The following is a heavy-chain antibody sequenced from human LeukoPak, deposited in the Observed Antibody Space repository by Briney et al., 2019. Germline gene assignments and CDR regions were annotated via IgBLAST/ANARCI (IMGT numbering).Heavy chain of an antibody. J-gene: IGHJ6*02. V-gene: IGHV3-48*02. D-gene: IGHD3-9*01. CDR3: ARVWDYDILTGRHYYYYGMDV. CDR2: SSSSSSTI. Sequence: GGSLRLSCAASGFTFSSYAMSWVRQAPGKGLEWVSYSSSSSSTIYYADSVKGRFTISRDNAKNSLYLQMNSLRDEDTAVYYCARVWDYDILTGRHYYYYGMDVWGQGTTVTVSS. CDR1: GFTFSSYA.